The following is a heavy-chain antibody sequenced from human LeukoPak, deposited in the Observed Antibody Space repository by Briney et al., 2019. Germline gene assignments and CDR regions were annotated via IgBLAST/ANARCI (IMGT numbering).Heavy chain of an antibody. CDR3: AKDSFSGYSDERSWFDP. Sequence: GGSLRLSCAASGFTFSSYGMHWVRQAPGKGLEWVSYISSSGSTIYYADSVKGRFTISRDNAKNSLYLQMNSLRAEDTAVYYCAKDSFSGYSDERSWFDPWGQGTLVTVSS. CDR2: ISSSGSTI. J-gene: IGHJ5*02. V-gene: IGHV3-48*04. D-gene: IGHD3-22*01. CDR1: GFTFSSYG.